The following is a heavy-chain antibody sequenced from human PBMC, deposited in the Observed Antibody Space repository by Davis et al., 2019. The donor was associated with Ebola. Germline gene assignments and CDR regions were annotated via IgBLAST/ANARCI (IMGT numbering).Heavy chain of an antibody. D-gene: IGHD3-10*01. CDR1: GFSLSNARMG. V-gene: IGHV2-26*01. CDR2: IFSNDEK. J-gene: IGHJ6*02. CDR3: ARYMVQGVIMGHYYYYYGMDV. Sequence: SGPTLVKPTETLTLTCTVSGFSLSNARMGVSWIRQPPGKALEWLAHIFSNDEKSYSTSLKSRLTISKDTSKSQVVLTMTNMDPVDTATYYCARYMVQGVIMGHYYYYYGMDVWGQGTTVTVSS.